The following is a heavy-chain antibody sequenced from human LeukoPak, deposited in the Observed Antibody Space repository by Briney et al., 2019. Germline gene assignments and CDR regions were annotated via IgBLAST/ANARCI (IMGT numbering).Heavy chain of an antibody. CDR1: GLSFSSYA. V-gene: IGHV3-33*08. Sequence: GRSLSLSRSASGLSFSSYAMDWVRQAPGKGMAWVAVIWNDGSKKYYAGSVYGRFTISRDNSKNKLYLQMNSLRAEDTAVYYCAADSTADYGGQGSLVTVS. D-gene: IGHD2-2*01. CDR3: AADSTADY. J-gene: IGHJ4*02. CDR2: IWNDGSKK.